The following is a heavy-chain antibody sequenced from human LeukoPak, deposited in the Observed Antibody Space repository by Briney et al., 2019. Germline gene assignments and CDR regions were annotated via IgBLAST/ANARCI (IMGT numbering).Heavy chain of an antibody. CDR3: ARMRGISDYDILTGYYYFDY. Sequence: ASVKVSCKASGYTFTSYDINWVRQATGQGLEWMGWMNPNSGNTGYAQKFQGRVTMTRNTSISTAYMELSSLRSEDTAVYYCARMRGISDYDILTGYYYFDYWGQGTLVTVSS. CDR1: GYTFTSYD. J-gene: IGHJ4*02. CDR2: MNPNSGNT. V-gene: IGHV1-8*01. D-gene: IGHD3-9*01.